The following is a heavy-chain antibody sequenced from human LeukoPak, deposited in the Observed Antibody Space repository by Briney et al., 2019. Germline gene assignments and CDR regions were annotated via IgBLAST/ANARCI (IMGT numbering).Heavy chain of an antibody. CDR3: ARFGEDIVVVPAPGGDDAFDI. CDR1: GYTFTSYG. J-gene: IGHJ3*02. V-gene: IGHV1-18*01. Sequence: ASVKVPCKASGYTFTSYGISWVRQAPGQGLEWMGWISAYNGNTNYAQKLQGRVTMTTDTSTSTAYMELRSLRSDDTAVYYCARFGEDIVVVPAPGGDDAFDIWGQGTMVTVSS. D-gene: IGHD2-2*01. CDR2: ISAYNGNT.